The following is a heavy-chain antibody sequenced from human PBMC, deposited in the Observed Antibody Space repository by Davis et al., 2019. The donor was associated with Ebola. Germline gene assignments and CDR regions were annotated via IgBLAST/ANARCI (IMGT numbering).Heavy chain of an antibody. CDR2: INPSGGST. V-gene: IGHV1-46*01. J-gene: IGHJ4*02. Sequence: ASVKVSCKASGYTFTSYYMHWVRQAPGQGLEWMGIINPSGGSTSYAQKFQGRVTMTRDTSTSTVYMELSSLRSEDTAVYYCARGSITIFGVPERGYYFDYWGQGTLVTVSS. D-gene: IGHD3-3*01. CDR3: ARGSITIFGVPERGYYFDY. CDR1: GYTFTSYY.